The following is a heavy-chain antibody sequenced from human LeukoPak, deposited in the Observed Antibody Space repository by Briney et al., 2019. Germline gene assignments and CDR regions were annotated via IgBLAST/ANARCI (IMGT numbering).Heavy chain of an antibody. J-gene: IGHJ4*02. CDR2: ISYSGNI. CDR3: SRHSGYSHGYGDY. V-gene: IGHV4-39*01. D-gene: IGHD5-18*01. Sequence: SETLSLTCTVSGGSISSSGYYWGWTRQPPGKWLEWIGSISYSGNIYYNPSLKSRVTISVDTSKNQFSLKLSSVTAADTAVYYCSRHSGYSHGYGDYWGQGTLVTVSS. CDR1: GGSISSSGYY.